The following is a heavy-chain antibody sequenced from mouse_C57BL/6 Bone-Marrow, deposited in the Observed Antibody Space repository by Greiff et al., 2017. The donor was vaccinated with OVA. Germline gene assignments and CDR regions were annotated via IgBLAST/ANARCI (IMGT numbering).Heavy chain of an antibody. J-gene: IGHJ2*01. CDR3: ARHADYGSRDGYYFDY. Sequence: DVKLVESGGGLVQPGGSLKLSCAASGFTFSDYYMYWVRQTPEKRLEWVAYISNGGGSTYYPDTVKGRFTISRDNAKNTLYLQMSRLKSEDTAMYYCARHADYGSRDGYYFDYWGQGTTLTVSS. V-gene: IGHV5-12*01. D-gene: IGHD1-1*01. CDR1: GFTFSDYY. CDR2: ISNGGGST.